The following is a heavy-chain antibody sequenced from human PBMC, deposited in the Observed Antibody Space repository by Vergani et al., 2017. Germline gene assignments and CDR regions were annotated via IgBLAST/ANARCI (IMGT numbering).Heavy chain of an antibody. Sequence: EVQVVESGGGLVRPGGSLRLSCAASGFIFPGYAMSWVRQAPGKGLEWVSSVSGSSATPYYADSVKGRFIISRDNSKNTLHLQMNSLRADDTAVYYCTKGSRGYTGYFFDYWGQGTLATVSS. J-gene: IGHJ4*02. CDR3: TKGSRGYTGYFFDY. D-gene: IGHD5-12*01. CDR1: GFIFPGYA. V-gene: IGHV3-23*04. CDR2: VSGSSATP.